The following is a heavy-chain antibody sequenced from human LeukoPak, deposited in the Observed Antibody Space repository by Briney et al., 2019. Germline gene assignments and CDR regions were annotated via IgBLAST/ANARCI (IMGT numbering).Heavy chain of an antibody. CDR3: ARVSVSDTAMDLYYFDY. CDR2: INHSGST. J-gene: IGHJ4*02. D-gene: IGHD5-18*01. Sequence: KPSETLSLTCAVYGGSFSGYYWSWIRQPPGKGLEWIGEINHSGSTNYNPSLKSRVTISVDTSKNQFSLKLSSVTAADTAVYYCARVSVSDTAMDLYYFDYWGQGTLVTVSS. V-gene: IGHV4-34*01. CDR1: GGSFSGYY.